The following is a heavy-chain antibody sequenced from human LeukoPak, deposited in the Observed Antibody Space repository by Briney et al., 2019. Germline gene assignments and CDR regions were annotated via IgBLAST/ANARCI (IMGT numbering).Heavy chain of an antibody. J-gene: IGHJ4*02. CDR3: ARDYGSGRLRV. Sequence: SETLSLTCAVYGGSFSGYYWSWIRQPPGKGLEWIGEINHSGSTNYNPSLKSRVTISVDTSKNQFFLKVNSVTATDTAVYYCARDYGSGRLRVWGQGTLVTVSS. D-gene: IGHD3-10*01. CDR1: GGSFSGYY. CDR2: INHSGST. V-gene: IGHV4-34*01.